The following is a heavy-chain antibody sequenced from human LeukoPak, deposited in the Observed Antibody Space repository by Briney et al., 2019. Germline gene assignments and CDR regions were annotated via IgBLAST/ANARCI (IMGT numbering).Heavy chain of an antibody. D-gene: IGHD3-22*01. Sequence: PSETLSLTCTVSGGSISSYSYYWGWIRQPPGKGLEWIGSIYYSGSTYYNPSLKSRVTISVDTSKNQFSLKLTSVTAADTAVYYCARHAIDGSGYYFDYFDCWGQGTLVTVSS. CDR1: GGSISSYSYY. J-gene: IGHJ4*02. CDR3: ARHAIDGSGYYFDYFDC. V-gene: IGHV4-39*01. CDR2: IYYSGST.